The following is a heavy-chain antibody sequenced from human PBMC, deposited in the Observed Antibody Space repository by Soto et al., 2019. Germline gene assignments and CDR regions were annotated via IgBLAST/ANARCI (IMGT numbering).Heavy chain of an antibody. CDR3: AKKTRYRAVKYYGMDV. CDR2: ISYDGSNK. D-gene: IGHD2-2*01. V-gene: IGHV3-30*18. J-gene: IGHJ6*02. CDR1: GFTFSSYG. Sequence: GGSLRLSCAASGFTFSSYGMHWVRQAPGKGLEWVAVISYDGSNKYYADSVKGRFTISRDNSKNTLYLQMNSLRAEDTAVYYCAKKTRYRAVKYYGMDVWGQGTTVTVSS.